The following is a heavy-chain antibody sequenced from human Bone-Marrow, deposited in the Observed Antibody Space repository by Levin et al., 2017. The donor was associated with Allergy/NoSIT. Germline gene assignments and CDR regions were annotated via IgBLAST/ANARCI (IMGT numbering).Heavy chain of an antibody. CDR3: AKVSSGFLYFQH. V-gene: IGHV3-23*01. CDR1: GFRLTSYA. J-gene: IGHJ1*01. D-gene: IGHD3-22*01. Sequence: GGSLRLSCEASGFRLTSYAMSWVRQAPGKGPEWISGLSDSGNSKYYADSVRGRFTISRDTSNNTLYLQMDNLRVEDTALYFCAKVSSGFLYFQHWGQGSLVTVSS. CDR2: LSDSGNSK.